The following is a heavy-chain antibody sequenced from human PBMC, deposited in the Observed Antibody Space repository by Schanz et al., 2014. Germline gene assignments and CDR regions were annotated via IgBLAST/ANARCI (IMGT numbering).Heavy chain of an antibody. CDR1: GFTFSNYA. D-gene: IGHD3-9*01. CDR2: ISSDGNQQ. J-gene: IGHJ1*01. Sequence: QVQLVESGGGVVRPGGSLRLSCAGSGFTFSNYAIHWVRQAPGKGLEWVGVISSDGNQQYYVDSVRGRFTISRDNSENTLYLQIHNLSGENTAVNYGSKRERDMHPEPLQYWGQGTLVIVSS. CDR3: SKRERDMHPEPLQY. V-gene: IGHV3-30*04.